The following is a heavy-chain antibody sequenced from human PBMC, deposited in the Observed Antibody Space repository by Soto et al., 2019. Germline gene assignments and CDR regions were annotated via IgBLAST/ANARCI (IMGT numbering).Heavy chain of an antibody. V-gene: IGHV4-4*07. D-gene: IGHD5-12*01. CDR1: GGSINTFY. Sequence: QVRLQESGPGLLKPSETLSLTCTVSGGSINTFYWSWVRQPAGKGLEWIGRIFSSGSTSFNPSLERRVAMSVDTSKNHFSLNLSSVTAADMAVYYCAREGSYSAYNFAHGIQLWSFDFWGQGALVTVSS. CDR2: IFSSGST. J-gene: IGHJ4*02. CDR3: AREGSYSAYNFAHGIQLWSFDF.